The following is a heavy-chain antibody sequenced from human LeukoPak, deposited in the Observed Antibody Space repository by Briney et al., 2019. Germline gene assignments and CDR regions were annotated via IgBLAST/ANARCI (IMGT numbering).Heavy chain of an antibody. Sequence: SETLSLTCTVSGGSISSTNHYWGWIRQPPGKGLEWIGSLYYSGSTYSNPSLKSRVTISVDTSKNQFSLKLSSVTAADTAVYYCASNDSSAQGAFDIWGQGTMVTVSS. CDR2: LYYSGST. D-gene: IGHD3-22*01. CDR3: ASNDSSAQGAFDI. J-gene: IGHJ3*02. V-gene: IGHV4-39*07. CDR1: GGSISSTNHY.